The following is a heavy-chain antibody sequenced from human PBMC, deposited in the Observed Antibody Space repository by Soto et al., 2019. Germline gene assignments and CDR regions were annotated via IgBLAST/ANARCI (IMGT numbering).Heavy chain of an antibody. D-gene: IGHD1-26*01. J-gene: IGHJ5*02. V-gene: IGHV3-30-3*01. CDR2: ISYDGNDK. CDR1: GFIFSNYA. CDR3: ARAPNRLGGFWFDP. Sequence: LGLSCAASGFIFSNYAIHWVRQAPGKGLDWVALISYDGNDKYYADSVKGRFTISRDHSMNTLYLQMNSLRVDDTAMYYCARAPNRLGGFWFDPWGQGTLVTVSS.